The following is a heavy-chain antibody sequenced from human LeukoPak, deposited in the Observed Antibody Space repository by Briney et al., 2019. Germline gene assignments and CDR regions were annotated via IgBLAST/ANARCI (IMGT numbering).Heavy chain of an antibody. Sequence: SETLSLTCAVYGVSFSGYYWSWIRQPPGKGLEWIGEINHSGSTNYNPSLKSRVTISVDTSKNQFSLKLSSVTAADTAVYYCARQGWRYYESSGYSPDGIDYWGQGTLVTVSS. D-gene: IGHD3-22*01. V-gene: IGHV4-34*01. J-gene: IGHJ4*02. CDR2: INHSGST. CDR3: ARQGWRYYESSGYSPDGIDY. CDR1: GVSFSGYY.